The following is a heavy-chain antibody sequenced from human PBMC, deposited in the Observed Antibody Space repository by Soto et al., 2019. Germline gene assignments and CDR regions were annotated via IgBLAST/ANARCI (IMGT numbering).Heavy chain of an antibody. D-gene: IGHD3-22*01. CDR2: ISGSGGST. J-gene: IGHJ4*02. V-gene: IGHV3-23*01. Sequence: PGGSLRLSCAASGFTFSSYAMSWVRQAPGKELEWVSAISGSGGSTYYADSVKGRFTISRDNSKNTLYPQMNSLRAEDTAVYYCAKGDDYDSSGYYFDYWGQGTLVTVSS. CDR3: AKGDDYDSSGYYFDY. CDR1: GFTFSSYA.